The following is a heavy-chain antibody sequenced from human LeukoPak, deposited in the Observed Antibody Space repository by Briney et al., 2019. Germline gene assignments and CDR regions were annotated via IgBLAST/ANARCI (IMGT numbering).Heavy chain of an antibody. CDR1: GGSISTYY. Sequence: SETLSLTCTVPGGSISTYYWSWIRQPPGKGLEWIGYIYYSGSTNYNPSPRSRVTISVDTSKNQFSLKVNFVTAADTAVYYCARVSGGYDDYWGQGALVTVSS. CDR3: ARVSGGYDDY. CDR2: IYYSGST. D-gene: IGHD5-12*01. V-gene: IGHV4-59*01. J-gene: IGHJ4*02.